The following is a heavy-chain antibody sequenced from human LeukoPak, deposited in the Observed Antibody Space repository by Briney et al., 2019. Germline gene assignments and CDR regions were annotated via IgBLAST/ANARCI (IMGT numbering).Heavy chain of an antibody. CDR1: GFTFSSYS. CDR3: ARRVSDFWSGPTWDY. D-gene: IGHD3-3*01. Sequence: GGSLRLSCAASGFTFSSYSMNWVRQAPGKGLEWVSSISSSSSYIYYADSVKGRFTISRDNAKNSLYLQMNSLRAEDTAVYYCARRVSDFWSGPTWDYWGQGTLVTVSS. V-gene: IGHV3-21*01. CDR2: ISSSSSYI. J-gene: IGHJ4*02.